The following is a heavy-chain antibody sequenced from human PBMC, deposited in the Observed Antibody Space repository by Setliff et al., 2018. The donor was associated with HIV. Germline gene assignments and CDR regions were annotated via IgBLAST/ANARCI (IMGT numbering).Heavy chain of an antibody. Sequence: GGSLRLSCGASGFTFSNYGMHWVRRAPGKGLEWVASISYHEKDTFYADSVKGRFTISRDVSKNTLFLQMNSLTPEDTAIYFCARGSHRATLVTTPFDYWGQGTLVTV. CDR3: ARGSHRATLVTTPFDY. CDR2: ISYHEKDT. CDR1: GFTFSNYG. V-gene: IGHV3-30*03. D-gene: IGHD4-17*01. J-gene: IGHJ4*02.